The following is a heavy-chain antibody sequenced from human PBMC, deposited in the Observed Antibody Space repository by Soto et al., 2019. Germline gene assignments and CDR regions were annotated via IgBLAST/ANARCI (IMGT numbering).Heavy chain of an antibody. Sequence: HPGWSLRLSCASSGFTVSNNYMSWVRQAPGKGLESVSVLYTDGSTYYADSVKGRFTISRDNPKNTLYLQMNSLRVEDTALYYRATAYCIDGSSCGFDYWGQGTLVTVSS. CDR3: ATAYCIDGSSCGFDY. CDR2: LYTDGST. D-gene: IGHD2-15*01. CDR1: GFTVSNNY. J-gene: IGHJ4*02. V-gene: IGHV3-53*01.